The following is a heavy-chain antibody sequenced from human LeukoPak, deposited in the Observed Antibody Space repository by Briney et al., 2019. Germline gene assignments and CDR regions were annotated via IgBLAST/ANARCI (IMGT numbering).Heavy chain of an antibody. CDR3: AKGPSSSWYPTFDY. V-gene: IGHV3-23*01. J-gene: IGHJ4*02. CDR1: GFTFSSHS. D-gene: IGHD6-13*01. CDR2: ISGSGGST. Sequence: GGSLRLSCAASGFTFSSHSMNWVRQAPGKGLEWVSAISGSGGSTYYADSVKGRFTISRDNSKNTLYLQMNSLRAEDTAVYYSAKGPSSSWYPTFDYWGQGTLVTVSS.